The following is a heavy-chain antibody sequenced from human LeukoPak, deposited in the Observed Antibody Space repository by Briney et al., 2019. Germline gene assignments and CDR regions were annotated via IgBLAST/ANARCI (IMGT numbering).Heavy chain of an antibody. CDR3: ARSSGSNDAFDM. Sequence: GGSLRLSCEASGFTFSNYWMHWVRQAPGKGLVWVSRINSDGSNTKYADSVKGRFTISRDNAKNTLYLQMNSLRPDDTAVYYCARSSGSNDAFDMWGQGTMVTVSS. D-gene: IGHD3-10*01. CDR2: INSDGSNT. V-gene: IGHV3-74*01. CDR1: GFTFSNYW. J-gene: IGHJ3*02.